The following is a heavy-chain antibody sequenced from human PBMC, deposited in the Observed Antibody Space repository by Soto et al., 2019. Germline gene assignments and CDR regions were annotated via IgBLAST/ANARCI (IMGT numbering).Heavy chain of an antibody. Sequence: ASVKVSCKASGYTFTGYYMHWVRQAPGQGLEWMGWINPNSGGTNYAQKFQGRVTMTRDTSISTAYMELSRLRSDDTAVYYCARDGVPAVIGGNWFDRWGQGTLATVSS. D-gene: IGHD2-2*02. V-gene: IGHV1-2*02. CDR3: ARDGVPAVIGGNWFDR. CDR1: GYTFTGYY. CDR2: INPNSGGT. J-gene: IGHJ5*02.